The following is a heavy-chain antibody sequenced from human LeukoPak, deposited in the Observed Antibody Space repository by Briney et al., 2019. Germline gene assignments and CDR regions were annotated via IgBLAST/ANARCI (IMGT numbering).Heavy chain of an antibody. V-gene: IGHV4-38-2*02. J-gene: IGHJ6*03. CDR2: IYHSGRT. CDR1: GYSISSDF. D-gene: IGHD3-22*01. Sequence: SETLSLTCTVSGYSISSDFWVWIRQPPGKGLEWIGSIYHSGRTYYNPSLKSLVTISVDTSKNQFSLKLSSVTAADTAVYYCARTNDYDSSGYYSWDYYYYMDVWGKGTTVTVSS. CDR3: ARTNDYDSSGYYSWDYYYYMDV.